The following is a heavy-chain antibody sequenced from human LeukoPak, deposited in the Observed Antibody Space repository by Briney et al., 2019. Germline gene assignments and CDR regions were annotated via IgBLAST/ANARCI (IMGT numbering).Heavy chain of an antibody. V-gene: IGHV1-18*01. J-gene: IGHJ5*02. CDR1: GYTFTSYG. D-gene: IGHD3-3*01. CDR3: ARDSYDFWSGYYIHQDWFDP. CDR2: ISAYNGNT. Sequence: ASVKVSCKASGYTFTSYGISWVRQAPGQGLEWMGWISAYNGNTNYAQELQGRVTMTTDTSTSTAYMELRSLRSDDTAVYYCARDSYDFWSGYYIHQDWFDPWGQGTLVTVSS.